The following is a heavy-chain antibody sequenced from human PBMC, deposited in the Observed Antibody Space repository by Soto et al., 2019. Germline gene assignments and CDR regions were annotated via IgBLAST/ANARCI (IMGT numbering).Heavy chain of an antibody. CDR1: GFTFSSYA. D-gene: IGHD7-27*01. Sequence: EVQLLESGGGLVQPGGSLRLSCAASGFTFSSYAMNWVRQAPGKGLEWVSAISGSGGSTYYADYVKGRFTISRDNSKHTLYLQMNSLRAEDTAVYYCAKSQLGSYWYFDLWGRGTLVTVSS. J-gene: IGHJ2*01. V-gene: IGHV3-23*01. CDR2: ISGSGGST. CDR3: AKSQLGSYWYFDL.